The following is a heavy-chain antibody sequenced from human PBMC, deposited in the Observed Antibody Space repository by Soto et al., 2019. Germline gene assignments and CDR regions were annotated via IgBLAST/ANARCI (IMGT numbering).Heavy chain of an antibody. D-gene: IGHD6-19*01. J-gene: IGHJ4*02. CDR3: ARHRAVEVAGKGYFDY. CDR2: IYYSGST. Sequence: QLQLQESGPGLVKPSETLSLTCTVSGGSISSSSYYWGWIRQPPGKGLEWIGRIYYSGSTYYNPSLKIRVTIFVDKSKNQFSLKLSSVTAADTAVYYCARHRAVEVAGKGYFDYCGQGTLVTVSS. CDR1: GGSISSSSYY. V-gene: IGHV4-39*01.